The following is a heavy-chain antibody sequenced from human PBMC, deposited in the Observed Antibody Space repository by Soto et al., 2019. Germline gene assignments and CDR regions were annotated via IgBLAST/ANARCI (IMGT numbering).Heavy chain of an antibody. CDR2: IWYDGSNK. V-gene: IGHV3-33*01. J-gene: IGHJ6*02. CDR1: RFNFSNYG. CDR3: ARDRAPGIYYYGMDV. Sequence: GGSLRLSCAASRFNFSNYGMHWVRQAPGKGLEWVALIWYDGSNKYYADYVMGRFTISRDNSKNTLYLQMNSLRAEDTAVYYCARDRAPGIYYYGMDVWGQGTTVTVSS.